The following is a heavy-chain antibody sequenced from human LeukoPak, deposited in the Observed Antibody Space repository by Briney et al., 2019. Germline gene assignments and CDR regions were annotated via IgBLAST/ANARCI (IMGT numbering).Heavy chain of an antibody. Sequence: SETLSLTCTVSGYSLSSGYYWGWIRQPPGKGLEWIGSIYHSGSTYYNPSLKSRVTISVDTSKNQFSLKLSSVTAADTAVYYCARGLGLWFGELSGYYMDVWGKGTTVTISS. D-gene: IGHD3-10*01. V-gene: IGHV4-38-2*02. J-gene: IGHJ6*03. CDR1: GYSLSSGYY. CDR3: ARGLGLWFGELSGYYMDV. CDR2: IYHSGST.